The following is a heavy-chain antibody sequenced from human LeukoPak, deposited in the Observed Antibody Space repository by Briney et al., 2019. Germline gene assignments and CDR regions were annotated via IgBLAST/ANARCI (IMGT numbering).Heavy chain of an antibody. J-gene: IGHJ3*02. CDR2: ISSSSSYI. Sequence: GGSLRLSCAASGFTFSSYSMNWVRQAPGKGLEWVSSISSSSSYIYYADSVKGRFTISRDNAKNSLYLQMNSLRAEDTAVYYCAQHETGVEAFDIWGQGTMVTVSS. CDR1: GFTFSSYS. D-gene: IGHD7-27*01. V-gene: IGHV3-21*01. CDR3: AQHETGVEAFDI.